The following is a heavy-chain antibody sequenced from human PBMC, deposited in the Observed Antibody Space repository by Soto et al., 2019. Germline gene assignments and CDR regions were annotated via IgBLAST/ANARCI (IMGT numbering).Heavy chain of an antibody. Sequence: SETLSLTCAVSSGSISSSNWWSWVRQPPGKGLEWIGEIYHSGSTNYNPSLKSRVTISVDKSKNQFSLKLSSVTAADTAVYYCARERGFGELCIDYWGQGTLVTVSS. CDR3: ARERGFGELCIDY. J-gene: IGHJ4*02. CDR1: SGSISSSNW. CDR2: IYHSGST. D-gene: IGHD3-10*01. V-gene: IGHV4-4*02.